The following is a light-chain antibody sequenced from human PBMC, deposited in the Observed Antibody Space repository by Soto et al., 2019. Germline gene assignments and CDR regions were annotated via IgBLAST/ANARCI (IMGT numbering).Light chain of an antibody. J-gene: IGKJ2*01. Sequence: DIQMTQSPSSLSASVGDRVTITCQASQGISNYLNWYQQKPGKAPKLLIYDASNLETGVPSRFNGSGIWDKFTFTISSLQPEDIATYYCQQYENLPPFTFGQGTKLEIK. CDR1: QGISNY. CDR3: QQYENLPPFT. V-gene: IGKV1-33*01. CDR2: DAS.